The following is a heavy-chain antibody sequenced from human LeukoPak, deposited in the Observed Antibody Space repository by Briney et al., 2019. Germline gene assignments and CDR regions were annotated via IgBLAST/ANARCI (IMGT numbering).Heavy chain of an antibody. CDR3: ARISLGLEVHREY. CDR2: IYYSGST. D-gene: IGHD1-7*01. CDR1: GGSISSYY. J-gene: IGHJ4*02. V-gene: IGHV4-59*12. Sequence: PSETLSLTCTVSGGSISSYYWSWIRQPPGKGLEWIGYIYYSGSTNYNPSLKSRVTISVDTSKNQFSLKLSSVTAADTAVYYCARISLGLEVHREYWGQGTLVTVSS.